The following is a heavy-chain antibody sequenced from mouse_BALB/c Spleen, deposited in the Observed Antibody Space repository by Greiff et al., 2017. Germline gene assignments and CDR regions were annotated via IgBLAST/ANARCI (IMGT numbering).Heavy chain of an antibody. CDR1: GFTFNTYA. Sequence: EVKLMESGGGLVQPKGSLKLSCAASGFTFNTYAMNWVRQAPGKGLEWVARIRSKSNNYATYYADSVKDRFTISRDDSQSMLYLQMNNLKTEDTAMYYCVRHYDYEIWFAYWGQGTLVTVSA. CDR2: IRSKSNNYAT. J-gene: IGHJ3*01. CDR3: VRHYDYEIWFAY. D-gene: IGHD2-4*01. V-gene: IGHV10-1*02.